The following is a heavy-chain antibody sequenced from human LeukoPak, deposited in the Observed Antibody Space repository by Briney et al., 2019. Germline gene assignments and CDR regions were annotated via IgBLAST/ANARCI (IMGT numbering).Heavy chain of an antibody. CDR3: AKDTSDRSGYLYYFDN. CDR1: GFTFSAYA. CDR2: NSCSGSST. D-gene: IGHD3-22*01. V-gene: IGHV3-23*01. Sequence: PGGSLRLSCAASGFTFSAYAMSWVRQAPGKGLEWVSANSCSGSSTYYADSVKGRFTVSRDNSKNTLYLQMNSLRAEDTAVYYCAKDTSDRSGYLYYFDNWGQGTLVTVSS. J-gene: IGHJ4*02.